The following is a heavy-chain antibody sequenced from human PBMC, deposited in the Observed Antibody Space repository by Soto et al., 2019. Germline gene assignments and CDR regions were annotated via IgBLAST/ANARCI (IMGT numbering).Heavy chain of an antibody. CDR2: SRGRAYGGTT. V-gene: IGHV3-49*03. Sequence: PGGSLRLSCTTSGFSFGAYAVSWFRQAPGKGLEWVGFSRGRAYGGTTEYAASVRGRFSISRDASTSIAYLQMNSLKTEDTALYFCSRGQAGLETAPYYFDYWGQGTLVTVSS. J-gene: IGHJ4*02. CDR1: GFSFGAYA. CDR3: SRGQAGLETAPYYFDY. D-gene: IGHD1-1*01.